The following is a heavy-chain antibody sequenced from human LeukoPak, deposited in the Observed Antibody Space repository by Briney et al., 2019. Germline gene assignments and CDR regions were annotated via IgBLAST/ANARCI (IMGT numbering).Heavy chain of an antibody. D-gene: IGHD3-22*01. V-gene: IGHV1-2*02. CDR1: GYTFTSHG. Sequence: ASVKVSCKASGYTFTSHGFSWVRQAPGQGLEWMGWINPNSGGTNYAQKFQGRVTMTRDTSISTAYMELSRLRSDDTAVYYCAKTYYYDSSGYGGIDYWGQGTLVTVSS. CDR3: AKTYYYDSSGYGGIDY. J-gene: IGHJ4*02. CDR2: INPNSGGT.